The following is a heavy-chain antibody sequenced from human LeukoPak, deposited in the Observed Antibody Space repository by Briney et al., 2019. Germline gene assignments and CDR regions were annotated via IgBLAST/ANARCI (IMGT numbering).Heavy chain of an antibody. V-gene: IGHV5-51*01. CDR3: ARQYSGTYYRSFDY. D-gene: IGHD3-10*01. Sequence: GQSLKISCKGSGYSFTNYWIGWVRQMPGKGLEGMGVIYPGDSDTRYSPSFQGQVTISADKSISTAYLQWSSLKASDTAMYYCARQYSGTYYRSFDYWGQGTLVTVSS. CDR1: GYSFTNYW. CDR2: IYPGDSDT. J-gene: IGHJ4*02.